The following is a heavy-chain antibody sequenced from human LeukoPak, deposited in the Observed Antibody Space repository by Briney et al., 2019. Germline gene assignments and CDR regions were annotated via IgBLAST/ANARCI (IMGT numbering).Heavy chain of an antibody. Sequence: ETLSLTCAVYGGSFSGYYWSWIRQAPGKGLEWVSVIYSGGSTYYADSVKGRFTISRDNSKNTLYLQMNSLRAEDTAVYYCVTFGGVIVIDYWGQGTLVTVSS. J-gene: IGHJ4*02. CDR2: IYSGGST. CDR3: VTFGGVIVIDY. CDR1: GGSFSGYY. V-gene: IGHV3-66*01. D-gene: IGHD3-16*02.